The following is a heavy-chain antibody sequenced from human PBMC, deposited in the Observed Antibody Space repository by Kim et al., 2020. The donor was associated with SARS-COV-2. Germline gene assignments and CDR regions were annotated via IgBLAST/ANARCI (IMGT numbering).Heavy chain of an antibody. CDR2: IYHSGST. D-gene: IGHD3-10*01. CDR3: ARDDSVVGSGIPSTGYYGMDV. J-gene: IGHJ6*02. CDR1: GGSISSSNW. V-gene: IGHV4-4*02. Sequence: SETLSLTCAVSGGSISSSNWWSWVRQPPGKGLEWIGEIYHSGSTNYNPSLKSRVTISVDKSKNQFSLKLSSVTAADTAVYYCARDDSVVGSGIPSTGYYGMDVWGQGTTVTVSS.